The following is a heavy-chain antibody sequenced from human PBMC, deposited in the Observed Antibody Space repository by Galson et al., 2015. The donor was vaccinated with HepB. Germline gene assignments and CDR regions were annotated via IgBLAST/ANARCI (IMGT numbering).Heavy chain of an antibody. J-gene: IGHJ6*02. CDR2: ISAYNGNT. CDR1: GYTFTSYD. V-gene: IGHV1-18*04. D-gene: IGHD3-3*01. CDR3: ARDRPLVVAPADVVGFWSGYYTGDRCYGMDV. Sequence: PVKVSCKASGYTFTSYDISWWRQAPAQRLEWRGWISAYNGNTNYAQKLQSRVTMTTDTSTSTSYRELSRLGSEDTAVYYCARDRPLVVAPADVVGFWSGYYTGDRCYGMDVWGQGTTVTVSS.